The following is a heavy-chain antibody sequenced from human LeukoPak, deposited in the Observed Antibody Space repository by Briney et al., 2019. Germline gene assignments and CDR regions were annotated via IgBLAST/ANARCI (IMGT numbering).Heavy chain of an antibody. CDR1: GFTFSGHW. CDR2: IKQDGSEK. CDR3: ARGGNYYSY. D-gene: IGHD3-10*01. J-gene: IGHJ4*02. Sequence: GGSLRLSCAASGFTFSGHWMSWVRQAPGKGLEWVANIKQDGSEKYYVDSVKGRFTISRDNAKNSLYLQLNSLRAEDTAVYYCARGGNYYSYWGQGTLVTVSS. V-gene: IGHV3-7*01.